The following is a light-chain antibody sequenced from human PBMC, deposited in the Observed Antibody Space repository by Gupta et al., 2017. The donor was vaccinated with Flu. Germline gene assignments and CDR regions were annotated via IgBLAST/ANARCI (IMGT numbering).Light chain of an antibody. J-gene: IGKJ1*01. V-gene: IGKV3-20*01. Sequence: EIVLTQSPGTLSLSPGERATLSCRASQSLSANFLAWYQQKPGQAPRLLMYGSSSRATGITDRFSGSGSGKDFTLTISRREPEDDAVYYCQRHGGSPKWAFGQGTKVEIK. CDR2: GSS. CDR3: QRHGGSPKWA. CDR1: QSLSANF.